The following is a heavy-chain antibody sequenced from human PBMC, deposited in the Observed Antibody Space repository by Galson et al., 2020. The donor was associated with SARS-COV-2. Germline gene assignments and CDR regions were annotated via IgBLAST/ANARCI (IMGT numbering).Heavy chain of an antibody. D-gene: IGHD2-15*01. J-gene: IGHJ5*02. CDR2: IYYRWGT. CDR3: ARLLDCSGGSCPHNWFDP. CDR1: GGSISSSSYY. V-gene: IGHV4-39*01. Sequence: SETLSLTCTVTGGSISSSSYYWGWIRQPPGKGLEWIGSIYYRWGTYYNPSLKSRVTISVDTSKNQFSLKLSSVTAADTAVYYCARLLDCSGGSCPHNWFDPWGQGTLVTVSS.